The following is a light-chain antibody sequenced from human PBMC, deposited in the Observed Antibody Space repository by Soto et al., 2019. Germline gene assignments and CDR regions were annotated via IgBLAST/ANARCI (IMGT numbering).Light chain of an antibody. V-gene: IGLV2-14*01. CDR2: DVS. J-gene: IGLJ1*01. CDR3: SSYTSSSIYV. CDR1: SSDVGGYNY. Sequence: QSALTQPASVSGPPGQSITISCTGTSSDVGGYNYVSWYQQHPGKAPKLMIYDVSNRPSGVSNRFSGSKSGNTASPTISGLQAEDEDDYYCSSYTSSSIYVFGTGTKVTVL.